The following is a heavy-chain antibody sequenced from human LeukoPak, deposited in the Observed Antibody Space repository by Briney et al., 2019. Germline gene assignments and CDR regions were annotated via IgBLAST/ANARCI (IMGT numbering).Heavy chain of an antibody. Sequence: GGSLRLSCAASGFTVSNYGMNWVRQAPGKGLEWVSSISSTSSYIYYADSVKGRFAISRDNAKNSLYLQMNSLRAEDTAVYFCAPSRGYCSSTSCYTPFDYWGQGTLVTVSS. J-gene: IGHJ4*02. D-gene: IGHD2-2*02. CDR2: ISSTSSYI. CDR3: APSRGYCSSTSCYTPFDY. V-gene: IGHV3-21*01. CDR1: GFTVSNYG.